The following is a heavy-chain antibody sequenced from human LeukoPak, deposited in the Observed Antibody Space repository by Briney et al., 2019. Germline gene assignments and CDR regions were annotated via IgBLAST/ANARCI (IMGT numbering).Heavy chain of an antibody. V-gene: IGHV3-21*01. Sequence: GGSLRLSCAASGFTFSSYSMNWVRQAPGKGLEWVSSISSRSSYIYYADSVKGRFTISRDNAKNSLYLQMNSLRAEDTAVYYCARGDSSSWAGNWFDPWGQGTLVTVSS. CDR1: GFTFSSYS. CDR3: ARGDSSSWAGNWFDP. J-gene: IGHJ5*02. D-gene: IGHD6-13*01. CDR2: ISSRSSYI.